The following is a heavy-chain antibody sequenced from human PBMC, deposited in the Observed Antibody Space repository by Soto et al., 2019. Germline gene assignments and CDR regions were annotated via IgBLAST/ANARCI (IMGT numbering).Heavy chain of an antibody. CDR2: IDPSDSYT. CDR3: ASGEGYSYGTYYFDY. V-gene: IGHV5-10-1*01. D-gene: IGHD5-18*01. J-gene: IGHJ4*02. CDR1: GYSFTSYW. Sequence: PGESLKISCKGSGYSFTSYWISWVRQMPGKGLEWMGRIDPSDSYTNYSPSFQGHVTISADKSISTAYLQWSSLKASDTAMYYCASGEGYSYGTYYFDYWGQGTLVTVSS.